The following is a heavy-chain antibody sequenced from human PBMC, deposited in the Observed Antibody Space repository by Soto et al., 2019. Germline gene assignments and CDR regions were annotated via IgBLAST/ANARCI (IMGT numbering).Heavy chain of an antibody. CDR2: ISYDGSNK. V-gene: IGHV3-30*03. D-gene: IGHD3-10*01. CDR1: GFTFSSYG. CDR3: AITPESQDYYGMDV. Sequence: QVQLVESGGGVVQPGRSLRLSCAASGFTFSSYGMHWVHQAPGKGLEWVAVISYDGSNKYYADSVKGRFTISRDNSKNTLYLQMNSLRAEDTAVYYCAITPESQDYYGMDVWGQGTTVTVSS. J-gene: IGHJ6*02.